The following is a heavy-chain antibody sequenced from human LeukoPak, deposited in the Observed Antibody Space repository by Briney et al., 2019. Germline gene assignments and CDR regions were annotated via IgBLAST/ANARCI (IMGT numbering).Heavy chain of an antibody. Sequence: GGSLRLSCAASGFTVSSNYMSWVRQAPGKGLEWVSVIYSGGSTYYADSVKGRFTISRDNSKNTLYLQMNSLRAEDTAVYYCAKDYIVGATRSGLAFDYWGQGTLVTVSS. V-gene: IGHV3-66*01. CDR3: AKDYIVGATRSGLAFDY. CDR1: GFTVSSNY. J-gene: IGHJ4*02. D-gene: IGHD1-26*01. CDR2: IYSGGST.